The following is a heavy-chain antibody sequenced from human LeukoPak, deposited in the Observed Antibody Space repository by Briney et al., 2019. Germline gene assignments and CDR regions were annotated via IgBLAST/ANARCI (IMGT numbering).Heavy chain of an antibody. Sequence: PSETLSLTCAVYGGSFSGYYWSLIRQHPGKGLEWIGYIYYSGSTYYNPSLKSRVTISVDTSKNQFSLKLSSVTAADTAVYYCARGKVVVVITADAFDIWGQGTMVTVSS. CDR1: GGSFSGYY. CDR3: ARGKVVVVITADAFDI. J-gene: IGHJ3*02. D-gene: IGHD3-22*01. CDR2: IYYSGST. V-gene: IGHV4-31*11.